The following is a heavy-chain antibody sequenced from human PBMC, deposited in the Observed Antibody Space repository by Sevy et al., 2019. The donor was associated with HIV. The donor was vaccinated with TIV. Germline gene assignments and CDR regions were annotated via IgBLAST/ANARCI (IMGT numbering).Heavy chain of an antibody. Sequence: GGSLRLSCTASGLNFSSYAMSWVRQAPGRGLEWVSGIGANIVTTYYTVSVEGRFTISRDNSKDTLSLQMNGLRAEDTAVYYCAKGFDASGSPSFDYGMDVWGQGTTVTVSS. CDR3: AKGFDASGSPSFDYGMDV. J-gene: IGHJ6*02. CDR2: IGANIVTT. V-gene: IGHV3-23*01. CDR1: GLNFSSYA. D-gene: IGHD3-10*01.